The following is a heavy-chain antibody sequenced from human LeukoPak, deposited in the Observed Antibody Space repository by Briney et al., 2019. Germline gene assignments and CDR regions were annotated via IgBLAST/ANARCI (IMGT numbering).Heavy chain of an antibody. CDR2: INHSGST. D-gene: IGHD6-19*01. CDR3: ARGHSSGWYGWDY. V-gene: IGHV4-34*01. Sequence: SETLSLTCAVYGGSFSGYCWSWIRQPPGKGLEWIGEINHSGSTNYNPSLKSRVTISVDTSKNQFSLKLSSVTAADTAVYYCARGHSSGWYGWDYWGQGTLVTVSS. J-gene: IGHJ4*02. CDR1: GGSFSGYC.